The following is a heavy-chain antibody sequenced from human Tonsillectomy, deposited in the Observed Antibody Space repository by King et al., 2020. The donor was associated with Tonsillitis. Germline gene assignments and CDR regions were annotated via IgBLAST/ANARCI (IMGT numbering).Heavy chain of an antibody. CDR1: GFTFSSYS. CDR2: ISSSSSTI. Sequence: QLVQSGGGLVQPGGSLRLSCAASGFTFSSYSMNWVRQAPGKGLEWGSYISSSSSTIYYADPVKGRFTISRDNAKNSLYLQMNSLRAEDTAVYYCAREGNGGWFDPWGQGTLVTVSS. J-gene: IGHJ5*02. V-gene: IGHV3-48*01. D-gene: IGHD4-23*01. CDR3: AREGNGGWFDP.